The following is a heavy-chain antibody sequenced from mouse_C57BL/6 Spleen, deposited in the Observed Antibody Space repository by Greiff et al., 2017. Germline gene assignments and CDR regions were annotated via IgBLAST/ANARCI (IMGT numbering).Heavy chain of an antibody. CDR2: ISYDGSN. Sequence: EVQLQESGPGLVKPSQSLSLTCSVTGYSITSGYYWNWIRQFPGNKLEWMGYISYDGSNNYNPSLKNRISITRDTSKNQFFLKLNSVTTEDTATYYCARREYDYDEDYYAMDYWGQGTSVTVSS. J-gene: IGHJ4*01. V-gene: IGHV3-6*01. CDR1: GYSITSGYY. D-gene: IGHD2-4*01. CDR3: ARREYDYDEDYYAMDY.